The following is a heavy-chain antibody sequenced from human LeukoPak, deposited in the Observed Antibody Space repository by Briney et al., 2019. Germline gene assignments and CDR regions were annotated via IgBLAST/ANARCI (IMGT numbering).Heavy chain of an antibody. CDR2: ISSSGSTI. CDR3: ARDGSGSGNYYNVAGFDY. Sequence: GGSLRLSCAASGFTFSSYEMNWVRQAPGKGLEWVACISSSGSTIYYANSVKGRFTISRDNAKNSLYLQMNSLRAEDTAVYYCARDGSGSGNYYNVAGFDYWGQGTLVTVSS. CDR1: GFTFSSYE. J-gene: IGHJ4*02. D-gene: IGHD3-10*01. V-gene: IGHV3-48*03.